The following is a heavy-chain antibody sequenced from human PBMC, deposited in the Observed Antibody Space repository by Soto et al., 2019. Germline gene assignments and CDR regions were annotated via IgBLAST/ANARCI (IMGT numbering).Heavy chain of an antibody. J-gene: IGHJ4*02. Sequence: QVQLQESGPGLVKPSQTLSLTCPVSGGSISSVDYYWSWIRQHPGKGLEWIGYVRYGGRTYYEPSIKRRVTISVDTSKNEIALNLRSVTAADTAVYYCASKSHLGDVSLGYWGQGTMVTVSS. V-gene: IGHV4-31*03. CDR1: GGSISSVDYY. CDR2: VRYGGRT. D-gene: IGHD3-16*02. CDR3: ASKSHLGDVSLGY.